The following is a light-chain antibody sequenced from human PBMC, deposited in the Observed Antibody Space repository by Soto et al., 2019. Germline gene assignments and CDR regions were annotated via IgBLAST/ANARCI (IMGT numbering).Light chain of an antibody. CDR2: DSS. V-gene: IGKV3-15*01. J-gene: IGKJ5*01. CDR3: QHYHSCPMT. CDR1: QDVSNH. Sequence: EIVMTQSPATLSASPGQRATLSCRASQDVSNHLAWFQQKPGKAPRLLIYDSSTLETGVPSRFSGSESGTEFTLTISSLQPEDFATYYCQHYHSCPMTFGQGTRLEIK.